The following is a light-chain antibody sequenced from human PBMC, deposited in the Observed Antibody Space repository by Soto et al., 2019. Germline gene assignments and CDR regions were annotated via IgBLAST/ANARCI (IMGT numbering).Light chain of an antibody. V-gene: IGKV3-15*01. CDR2: GAS. CDR1: QSISND. J-gene: IGKJ4*01. Sequence: EIVMTQSPATLSVSPGERATLSCRASQSISNDLAWYQQKPGQAPRLVIYGASTRATGVPARFSGSGSGADFTLTISSLQPEDFAVYYCQQYNNWHPLTLGGGTKVDIK. CDR3: QQYNNWHPLT.